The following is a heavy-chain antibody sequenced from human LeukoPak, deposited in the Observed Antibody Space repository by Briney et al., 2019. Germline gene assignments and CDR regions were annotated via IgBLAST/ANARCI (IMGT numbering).Heavy chain of an antibody. CDR2: IYYSGST. CDR1: GASISSSNYY. Sequence: SETLSLTCTVSGASISSSNYYWGWIRQPPGKGLEWIGSIYYSGSTYYNPSLKSRVTISVDTSKNQFSLKLSSVTAADTAVYYCARVAVGSSWYRGEQNYYYMDVWGKGTTVTVSS. CDR3: ARVAVGSSWYRGEQNYYYMDV. D-gene: IGHD6-13*01. V-gene: IGHV4-39*07. J-gene: IGHJ6*03.